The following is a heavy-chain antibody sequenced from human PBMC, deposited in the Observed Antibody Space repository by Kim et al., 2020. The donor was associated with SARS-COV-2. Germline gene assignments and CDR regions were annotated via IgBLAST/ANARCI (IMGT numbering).Heavy chain of an antibody. V-gene: IGHV7-4-1*02. J-gene: IGHJ4*02. CDR1: GYTFTSYA. Sequence: ASVKVSCKASGYTFTSYAMNWVRQAPGQGLEWMGWINTNTGNPTYAQGFTGRFVFSLDTSVSTAYLQISSLKAEDTAVYYCATGYSSSWYGSRGFDYWGQGTLVTVSS. D-gene: IGHD6-13*01. CDR3: ATGYSSSWYGSRGFDY. CDR2: INTNTGNP.